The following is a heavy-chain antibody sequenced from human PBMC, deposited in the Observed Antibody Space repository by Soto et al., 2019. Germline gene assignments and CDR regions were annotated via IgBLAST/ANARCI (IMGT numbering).Heavy chain of an antibody. Sequence: SLRLSCTTSVFTFGDYAMSCVGHAPGKWLEWVGFSRTKPSGGTTQHAASVKGRFTISRDDSKSIAYLQMNSRKTEDTAVYHSHRVRFAGTFDCWRQGTL. J-gene: IGHJ4*02. V-gene: IGHV3-49*04. D-gene: IGHD6-13*01. CDR1: VFTFGDYA. CDR2: SRTKPSGGTT. CDR3: HRVRFAGTFDC.